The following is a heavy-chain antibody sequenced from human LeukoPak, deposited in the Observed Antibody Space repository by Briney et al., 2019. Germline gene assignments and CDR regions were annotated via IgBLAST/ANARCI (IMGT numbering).Heavy chain of an antibody. V-gene: IGHV3-11*04. CDR2: IAPAGTT. CDR1: GFTLSDYF. CDR3: ARDLGPHRSSPNTGAFDI. Sequence: PGGSLRLSCAASGFTLSDYFMTWIRQAPGKGLEWVSYIAPAGTTYYADSVKGRFTISRDNAKTSLYLQMSNMRADDTAVYYCARDLGPHRSSPNTGAFDIWGQGTMVTVSS. D-gene: IGHD1-26*01. J-gene: IGHJ3*02.